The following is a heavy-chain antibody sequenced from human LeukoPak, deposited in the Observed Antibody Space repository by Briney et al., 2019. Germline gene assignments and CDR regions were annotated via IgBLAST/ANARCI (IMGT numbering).Heavy chain of an antibody. Sequence: TSETLSLTCTVSGGSISNYYWSWIRQPPGKGLEWIGYIYYSGTTNYNPSLKSRVTISVDTSKNQFSLKLSSVTAADTAVYYCARGVYIAAAQYAYWGQGTLVTVSS. J-gene: IGHJ4*02. CDR3: ARGVYIAAAQYAY. D-gene: IGHD6-13*01. V-gene: IGHV4-59*01. CDR2: IYYSGTT. CDR1: GGSISNYY.